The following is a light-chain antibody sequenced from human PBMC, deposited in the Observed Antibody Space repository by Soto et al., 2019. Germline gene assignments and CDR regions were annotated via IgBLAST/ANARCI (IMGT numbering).Light chain of an antibody. CDR3: SSYTSSSTLDV. V-gene: IGLV2-14*01. J-gene: IGLJ1*01. Sequence: QSALTQPASVSGSPGQSITISCTGTSSDVGGYKYVSWYQQHPGKAPKVMIYDVSNRPSGVSNRFSGSKSGNTASLTISGLQAEEEADYYCSSYTSSSTLDVFGTGTKVTVL. CDR2: DVS. CDR1: SSDVGGYKY.